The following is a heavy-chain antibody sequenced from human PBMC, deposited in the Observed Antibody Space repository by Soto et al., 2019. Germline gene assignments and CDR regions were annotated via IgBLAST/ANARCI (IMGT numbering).Heavy chain of an antibody. CDR3: ASPNLGYCSGGSCYYYGMDV. CDR1: GGTFSSYA. V-gene: IGHV1-69*13. CDR2: IIPIFGTA. J-gene: IGHJ6*02. Sequence: ASVKVSCKASGGTFSSYAISWVRQAPGQGLEWMGGIIPIFGTANYAQKFQGRVTITADESTSTAYMELSSLRSEDTAVYYCASPNLGYCSGGSCYYYGMDVWGQGTTVTVSS. D-gene: IGHD2-15*01.